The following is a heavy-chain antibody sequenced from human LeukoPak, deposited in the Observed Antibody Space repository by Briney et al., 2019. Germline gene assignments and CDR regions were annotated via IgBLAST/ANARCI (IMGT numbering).Heavy chain of an antibody. J-gene: IGHJ4*02. D-gene: IGHD3-3*01. Sequence: ASVKVSCKASGYTFTNYGINWVRPAPGQGLEWMGWISTYNGHTNYAQNFHGRVTMTTDTSTTTAFMELRSLTSGDTAVYYCARGSASNDYWGQGTLVTVSS. V-gene: IGHV1-18*01. CDR1: GYTFTNYG. CDR3: ARGSASNDY. CDR2: ISTYNGHT.